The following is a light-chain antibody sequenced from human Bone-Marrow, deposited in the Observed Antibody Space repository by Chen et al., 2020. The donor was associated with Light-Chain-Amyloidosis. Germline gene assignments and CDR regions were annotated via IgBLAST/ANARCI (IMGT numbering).Light chain of an antibody. CDR3: QQYNNWPGT. J-gene: IGKJ3*01. V-gene: IGKV3-15*01. CDR2: GAS. Sequence: EIVMTQSPATLSVSPVERATLPCRASQSINYKLAWYQHKPGQAPRLLIYGASTRATGIPARFSGSGSGTEFTLTISSMESEDVAIYYCQQYNNWPGTFGPGTKVDIK. CDR1: QSINYK.